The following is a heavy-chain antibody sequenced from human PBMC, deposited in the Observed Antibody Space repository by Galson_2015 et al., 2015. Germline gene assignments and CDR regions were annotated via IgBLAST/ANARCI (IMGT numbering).Heavy chain of an antibody. Sequence: SLRLSCAASGFTFSSYAMHWVRQAPGKGLEWVAVISYDGSNKYYADSVKGRFTISRDNSKNTLYLQMNSLRAEDTAVYYCARDWEQWLDYWGQGTLVTVSS. D-gene: IGHD6-19*01. CDR1: GFTFSSYA. J-gene: IGHJ4*02. V-gene: IGHV3-30-3*01. CDR3: ARDWEQWLDY. CDR2: ISYDGSNK.